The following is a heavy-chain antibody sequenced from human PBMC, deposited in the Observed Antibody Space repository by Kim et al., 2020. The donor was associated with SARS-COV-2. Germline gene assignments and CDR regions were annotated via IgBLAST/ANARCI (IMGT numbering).Heavy chain of an antibody. V-gene: IGHV3-49*02. D-gene: IGHD6-6*01. Sequence: YAASGKGRFTILRDDPKSIAYLQMNSLKTEDTAVYYCARGKGSIAARPFEFWGQGTLVTVSS. CDR3: ARGKGSIAARPFEF. J-gene: IGHJ5*01.